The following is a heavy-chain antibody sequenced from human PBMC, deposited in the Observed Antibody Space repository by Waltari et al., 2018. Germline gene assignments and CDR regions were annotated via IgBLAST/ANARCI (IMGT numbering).Heavy chain of an antibody. D-gene: IGHD6-13*01. V-gene: IGHV3-48*01. J-gene: IGHJ5*01. CDR1: GFTFSSFS. Sequence: GGLVQPGGSLRLSCAASGFTFSSFSMHWVRQGPGKGLEWISYIGLGGGPVHYADSVKGRFTIFRDNDKNSLYLEMNSLRAEDTGLYYCARGSAAGIASWGQGTLVTVSS. CDR2: IGLGGGPV. CDR3: ARGSAAGIAS.